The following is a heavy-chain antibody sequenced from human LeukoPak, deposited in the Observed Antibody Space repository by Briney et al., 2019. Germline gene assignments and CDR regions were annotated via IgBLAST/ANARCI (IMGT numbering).Heavy chain of an antibody. V-gene: IGHV1-69*13. CDR1: GYTFTSYA. Sequence: ASVKVSCKASGYTFTSYAISWVRQAPGQGLEWMGGIIPIFGTANYAQKFQGRVTITADESTSTAYMELSSLRSEDTAVYYCARDPYGDYYYGMDVWGQGTTVTVSS. CDR2: IIPIFGTA. D-gene: IGHD4-17*01. CDR3: ARDPYGDYYYGMDV. J-gene: IGHJ6*02.